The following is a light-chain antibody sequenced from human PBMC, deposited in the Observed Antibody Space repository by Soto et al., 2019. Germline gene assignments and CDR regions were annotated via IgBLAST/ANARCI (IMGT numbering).Light chain of an antibody. CDR3: QQRYNWPPT. CDR1: QTVSSF. Sequence: EIVLSQSPAILSLSPGDRATLSCRARQTVSSFLAWYQQKPGQAPRLLIYDTSNRATGVPARFSASGSGTDFTLTISSLEPEDFAVYFCQQRYNWPPTFGQGTKLEI. CDR2: DTS. V-gene: IGKV3-11*01. J-gene: IGKJ2*01.